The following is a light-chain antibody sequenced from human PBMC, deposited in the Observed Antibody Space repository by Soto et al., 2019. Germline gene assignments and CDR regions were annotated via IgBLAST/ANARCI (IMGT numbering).Light chain of an antibody. CDR2: EVS. V-gene: IGLV2-14*01. CDR3: SSYTSSSTFYV. CDR1: SSDVGAYNY. Sequence: QSALTQPASVSGSPGQSITISCTGTSSDVGAYNYVPWYQQHPGKAPKLMIYEVSNRPSGVSNRFSGSKSGNTASLTISGLQAEDEADYYCSSYTSSSTFYVFGTGTKLTVL. J-gene: IGLJ1*01.